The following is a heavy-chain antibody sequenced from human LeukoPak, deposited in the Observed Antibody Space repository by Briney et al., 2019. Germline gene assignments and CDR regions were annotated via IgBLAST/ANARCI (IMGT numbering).Heavy chain of an antibody. D-gene: IGHD1-26*01. CDR3: ARHRGSYRYYFDY. J-gene: IGHJ4*02. CDR2: IFPADSDT. CDR1: GYSFTTYW. V-gene: IGHV5-51*01. Sequence: GESLKISCRASGYSFTTYWIGWVRQMPGKGLEWMGVIFPADSDTRYSPSFQGQVTLSADKSISTAYLQWSSLKASDTAMYYCARHRGSYRYYFDYWGQGTLVTVSS.